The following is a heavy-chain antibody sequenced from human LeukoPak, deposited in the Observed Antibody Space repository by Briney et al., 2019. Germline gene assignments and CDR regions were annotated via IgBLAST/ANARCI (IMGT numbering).Heavy chain of an antibody. D-gene: IGHD3-3*01. CDR3: AREAYYDFWSGSRRRNLNWFDP. CDR1: GFTFNDAW. V-gene: IGHV4-34*01. Sequence: GSLRLSCAASGFTFNDAWMNWVRQPPGKGLEWIGEINHSGSTNYNPSLKSRVTISVDTSKNQFSLKLSSVTAADTAVYYCAREAYYDFWSGSRRRNLNWFDPWGQGTLVTVSS. CDR2: INHSGST. J-gene: IGHJ5*02.